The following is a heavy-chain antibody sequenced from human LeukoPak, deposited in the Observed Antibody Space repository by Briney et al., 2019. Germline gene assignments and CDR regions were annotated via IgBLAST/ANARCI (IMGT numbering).Heavy chain of an antibody. Sequence: AASVQVSCKASTYTFTGYYIHWVRQAPGQGLEWMGWIDPNSGGTNYAQKFQGRVTMTRDTSITTAYMELTWLRSDDTAVYFCTRGGVSGPDALDIWGLGTMVTVSS. V-gene: IGHV1-2*02. CDR2: IDPNSGGT. D-gene: IGHD3-16*01. J-gene: IGHJ3*02. CDR3: TRGGVSGPDALDI. CDR1: TYTFTGYY.